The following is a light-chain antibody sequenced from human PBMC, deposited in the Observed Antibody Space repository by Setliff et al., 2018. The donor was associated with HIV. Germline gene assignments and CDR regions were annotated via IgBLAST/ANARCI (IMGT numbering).Light chain of an antibody. J-gene: IGLJ3*02. V-gene: IGLV1-44*01. Sequence: QSVLTQPPSASGTPGQRITISCSGSSSNIGSNIVYWYQQFPETAPKLLIDSNNQWPSGVPDRFSGSKSDTSASLAISGLQSEDEADYFCASWDDTLNGWVFGGGTKVT. CDR3: ASWDDTLNGWV. CDR1: SSNIGSNI. CDR2: SNN.